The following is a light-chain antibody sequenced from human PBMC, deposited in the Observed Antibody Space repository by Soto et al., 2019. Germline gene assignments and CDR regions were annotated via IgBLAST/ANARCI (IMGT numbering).Light chain of an antibody. CDR3: QHYINSQWT. CDR2: AAS. J-gene: IGKJ1*01. CDR1: QSVSSTY. Sequence: EIVLTQSPGTLSLSPGERATLSCRPSQSVSSTYLDWYQQKPGQAPRLLIYAASSRATGIPDRFSGGASATDFTLTISRLEPEDFAVYYCQHYINSQWTFGQGTKVEIK. V-gene: IGKV3-20*01.